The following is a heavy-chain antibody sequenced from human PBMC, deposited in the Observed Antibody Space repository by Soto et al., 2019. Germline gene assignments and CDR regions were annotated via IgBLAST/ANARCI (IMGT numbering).Heavy chain of an antibody. CDR3: APEGDSHAFRGFDL. CDR2: IRDDGKKT. D-gene: IGHD5-18*01. Sequence: PGGSLRLSCAASGFTFSHYIYHWVRQAPGKGLQWLAVIRDDGKKTNYATSVRGRFTVSRDMSKSTIFLQMNTLRIDDSAIYSWAPEGDSHAFRGFDLWGQGTPVTVSS. J-gene: IGHJ5*02. V-gene: IGHV3-30*03. CDR1: GFTFSHYI.